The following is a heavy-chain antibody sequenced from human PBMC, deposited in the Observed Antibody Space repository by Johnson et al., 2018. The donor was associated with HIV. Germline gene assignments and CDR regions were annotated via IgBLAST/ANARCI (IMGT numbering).Heavy chain of an antibody. CDR2: IYSGGSI. CDR1: GFTFSASW. J-gene: IGHJ3*02. V-gene: IGHV3-69-1*01. D-gene: IGHD2-15*01. CDR3: ARSKDCSGGSCPDGFDI. Sequence: VQLVESGGGLVQPGGSLRLSCAASGFTFSASWMNWVRQAPGKGLEWVSVIYSGGSIYSADSVQGRFTISRDNAKNSLYLQMNSLRAEDTAVYYCARSKDCSGGSCPDGFDIWGQGTMVTVSS.